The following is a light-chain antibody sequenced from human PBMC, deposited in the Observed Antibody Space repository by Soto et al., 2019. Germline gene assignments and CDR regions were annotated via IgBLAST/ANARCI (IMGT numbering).Light chain of an antibody. CDR3: QQRSTWPYT. CDR2: DAS. V-gene: IGKV3-11*01. Sequence: EIVLTQSPATLSLSPGERATLSCRASQRISSYLAWFQQKAGQAPRLLIYDASNRATGIPARFSGSGSGTDFTLTISSLEPEDFAVYYCQQRSTWPYTFGQGTKLEIK. CDR1: QRISSY. J-gene: IGKJ2*01.